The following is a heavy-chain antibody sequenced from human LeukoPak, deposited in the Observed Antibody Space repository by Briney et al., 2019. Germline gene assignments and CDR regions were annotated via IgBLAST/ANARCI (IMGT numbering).Heavy chain of an antibody. CDR2: IYYSGST. J-gene: IGHJ4*02. CDR1: GGSISSSSYY. CDR3: ARDHSSSWYPFAY. Sequence: SETLSLTCTVSGGSISSSSYYWGWIGQRPGKGLEGVGSIYYSGSTYDNPSLKSRVTISVDTSKNQFSLKLSSVTAADTAVYYCARDHSSSWYPFAYWGQGTLATVSS. V-gene: IGHV4-39*02. D-gene: IGHD6-13*01.